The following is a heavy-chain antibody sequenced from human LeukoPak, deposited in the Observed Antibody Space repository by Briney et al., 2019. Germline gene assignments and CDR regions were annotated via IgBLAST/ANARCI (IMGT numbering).Heavy chain of an antibody. D-gene: IGHD4-23*01. Sequence: SETLSLTCTVSGGSISSYYWSWIRQPPGKGLEWIGYISRSGSTNYNPDLESRVTISVDTSNRHISLRLSSVTAADTAVYYFATDYCRNSDWYFDLWGRGTLVTVSS. CDR2: ISRSGST. CDR3: ATDYCRNSDWYFDL. CDR1: GGSISSYY. J-gene: IGHJ2*01. V-gene: IGHV4-4*08.